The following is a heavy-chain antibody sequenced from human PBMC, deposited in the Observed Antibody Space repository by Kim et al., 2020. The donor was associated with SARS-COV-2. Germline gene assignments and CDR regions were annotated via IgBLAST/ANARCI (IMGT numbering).Heavy chain of an antibody. J-gene: IGHJ3*02. CDR2: FDPEDGET. CDR3: ATRVGSSLRLRDAFDI. D-gene: IGHD6-6*01. Sequence: ASVKVSCKVSGYTLTELSMHWVRQAPGKGLEWMGGFDPEDGETIYAQKFQGRVTMTEDTSTDTAYMELSSLRSEDTAVYYCATRVGSSLRLRDAFDIWGQGTMVTVSS. V-gene: IGHV1-24*01. CDR1: GYTLTELS.